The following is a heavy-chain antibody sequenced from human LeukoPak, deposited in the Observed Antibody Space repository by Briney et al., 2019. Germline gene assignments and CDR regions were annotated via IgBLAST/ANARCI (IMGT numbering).Heavy chain of an antibody. CDR2: IYYSGST. Sequence: KASETLSLTCTVSGGSISSSSYYWGWIRQPPGKGLEWIGSIYYSGSTYYNPSLKSRVTISVDTSKNQFSLKLSSVTAADTAVYYCASEVGAIRGYDYWGQGTLVTVSS. J-gene: IGHJ4*02. V-gene: IGHV4-39*07. D-gene: IGHD1-26*01. CDR3: ASEVGAIRGYDY. CDR1: GGSISSSSYY.